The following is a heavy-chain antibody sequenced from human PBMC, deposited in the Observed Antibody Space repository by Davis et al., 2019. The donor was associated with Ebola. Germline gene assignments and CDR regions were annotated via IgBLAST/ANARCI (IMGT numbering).Heavy chain of an antibody. V-gene: IGHV1-2*02. CDR3: AGESGYCSSTDCSKQSFDY. CDR2: INPNTDDR. Sequence: ASVKVSCKTSGYIFTGYYMHWVRQAPGQGLEWMGWINPNTDDRGYVQKFQDRVTMTRDTSINTVYMQLSGVTSDDTAVYFCAGESGYCSSTDCSKQSFDYWGQGTLVTVSS. J-gene: IGHJ4*02. CDR1: GYIFTGYY. D-gene: IGHD2-2*01.